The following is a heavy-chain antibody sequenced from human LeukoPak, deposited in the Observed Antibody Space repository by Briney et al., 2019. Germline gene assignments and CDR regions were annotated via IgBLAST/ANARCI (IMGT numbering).Heavy chain of an antibody. Sequence: SETLSLTCTVSGGSISNSSYYWGWIRQPPGKGLEWIGSIYYSGDTYYNPSLKSRVTISLDTSKNQFSLKLSSVTAADTAVYYCARTFYGSSGYYQLDYWGQGTLVTVSS. CDR3: ARTFYGSSGYYQLDY. CDR2: IYYSGDT. J-gene: IGHJ4*02. CDR1: GGSISNSSYY. V-gene: IGHV4-39*07. D-gene: IGHD3-22*01.